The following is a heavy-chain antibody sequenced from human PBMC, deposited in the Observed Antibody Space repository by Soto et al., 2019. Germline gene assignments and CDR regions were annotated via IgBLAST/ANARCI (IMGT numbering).Heavy chain of an antibody. D-gene: IGHD3-10*01. J-gene: IGHJ4*02. CDR2: ISKDGSNT. CDR3: VRSRSGAVADSFDY. CDR1: GFTFSRHA. V-gene: IGHV3-30*04. Sequence: QVQLVESGGGVVQPGRSLRVSCAASGFTFSRHAIHWVRQAPGKGLEWVEVISKDGSNTYYVDSVKGRVTISRDNSKNTLYLQMNSLGDEDTAVYYCVRSRSGAVADSFDYWGQGTQVTVSA.